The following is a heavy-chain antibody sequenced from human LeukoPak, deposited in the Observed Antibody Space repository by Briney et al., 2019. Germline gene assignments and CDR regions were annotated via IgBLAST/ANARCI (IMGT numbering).Heavy chain of an antibody. CDR2: ISSSSSYI. Sequence: GGSLRLSCAASGFTFSSYSMNWVRQALGKGLEWVSSISSSSSYIYYADSVKGRFTISRDNAKNSLYLQMNSLRAEDTAVYYCARDRRGGTTVVTWGQGTLVTVSS. CDR1: GFTFSSYS. D-gene: IGHD4-23*01. V-gene: IGHV3-21*01. J-gene: IGHJ4*02. CDR3: ARDRRGGTTVVT.